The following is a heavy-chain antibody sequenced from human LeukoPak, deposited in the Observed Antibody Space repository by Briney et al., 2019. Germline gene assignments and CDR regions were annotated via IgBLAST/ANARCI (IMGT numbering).Heavy chain of an antibody. D-gene: IGHD1-26*01. CDR2: IYPGDPDT. CDR1: GYSFTSYW. Sequence: GESLKISCKGSGYSFTSYWIGWVRQMPGKGLEWMGIIYPGDPDTRYSPSFQGQVTISADKSISTAYLQWSSLKASDTAMYYCARYSEQWELLDNWFDPWGQGTLVTVSS. V-gene: IGHV5-51*01. J-gene: IGHJ5*02. CDR3: ARYSEQWELLDNWFDP.